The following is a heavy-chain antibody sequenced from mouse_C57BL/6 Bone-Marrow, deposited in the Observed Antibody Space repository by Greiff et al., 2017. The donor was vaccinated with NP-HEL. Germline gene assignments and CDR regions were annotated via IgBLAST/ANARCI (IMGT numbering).Heavy chain of an antibody. V-gene: IGHV1-81*01. CDR1: GYTFTSYG. D-gene: IGHD3-2*02. CDR3: AGQLRLYYFDY. CDR2: IYPRSGNT. J-gene: IGHJ2*01. Sequence: VQLQQSGAELARPGASVKLSCKASGYTFTSYGISWVKQRTGQGLEWIGEIYPRSGNTYYNEKFKGKATLTADKSSSTAYMELRSLASEDSAVYFCAGQLRLYYFDYWGQGTTLTVSS.